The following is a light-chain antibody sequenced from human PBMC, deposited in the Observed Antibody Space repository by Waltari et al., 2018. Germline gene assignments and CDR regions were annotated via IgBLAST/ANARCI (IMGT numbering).Light chain of an antibody. Sequence: QAVLPQPASLSASPGASASLPCTLRSGINVGTYRIYWYQQKSGSPPQYLLRYKSDSDKQQGSGVPSRFSGSKDASANAGILLISGLQSEDEADYYCMIWHSSAWVFGGGTKLTVL. V-gene: IGLV5-45*01. CDR2: YKSDSDK. J-gene: IGLJ3*02. CDR3: MIWHSSAWV. CDR1: SGINVGTYR.